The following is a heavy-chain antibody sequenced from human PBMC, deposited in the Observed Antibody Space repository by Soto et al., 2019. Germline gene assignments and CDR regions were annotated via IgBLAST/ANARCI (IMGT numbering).Heavy chain of an antibody. CDR1: GGSFSGYY. CDR2: INHSGST. V-gene: IGHV4-34*01. Sequence: PSETLSLTCAVYGGSFSGYYWSWIRRPPGKGLEWIGEINHSGSTNYNPSLKSRVTISVDTSKNRFSLKLSSVTAADTAVYYCARAISDFWSGYYNWFDPWGQGTLVTVSS. J-gene: IGHJ5*02. D-gene: IGHD3-3*01. CDR3: ARAISDFWSGYYNWFDP.